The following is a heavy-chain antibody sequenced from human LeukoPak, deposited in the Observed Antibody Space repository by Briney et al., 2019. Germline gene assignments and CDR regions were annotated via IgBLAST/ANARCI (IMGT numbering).Heavy chain of an antibody. V-gene: IGHV3-30*04. D-gene: IGHD4-17*01. CDR2: ISYDGSNK. Sequence: GGSLRLSCAASGFTFSGYAMHWVRQAPGKGLEWVAVISYDGSNKYYADSVKGRFTISRDNAKNSLYLQMNSLRAEDTAVYYCARDQGYGDYADYWGQGTLVTVSS. CDR3: ARDQGYGDYADY. CDR1: GFTFSGYA. J-gene: IGHJ4*02.